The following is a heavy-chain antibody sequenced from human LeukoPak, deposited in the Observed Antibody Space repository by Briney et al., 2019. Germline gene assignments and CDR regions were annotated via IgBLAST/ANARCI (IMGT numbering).Heavy chain of an antibody. V-gene: IGHV3-23*01. CDR1: GFTFSNYA. CDR2: ISASGGST. Sequence: GGSLRLSCAASGFTFSNYAMHWVRQAPGKGLEWVSGISASGGSTFYADSVKGRFTISNDNSKNTLFLQMNSLRREDTAMYYCAKASDRYYFDYWGQGTPVTVSS. J-gene: IGHJ4*02. D-gene: IGHD2-21*01. CDR3: AKASDRYYFDY.